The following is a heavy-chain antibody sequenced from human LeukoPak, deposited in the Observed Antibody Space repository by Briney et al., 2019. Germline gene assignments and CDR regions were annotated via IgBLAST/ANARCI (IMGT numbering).Heavy chain of an antibody. V-gene: IGHV4-39*07. J-gene: IGHJ6*03. CDR3: ARGRVSSSTWYSTYYYYFYMDV. Sequence: PSETLSLTCTVSGGSISTSNYYWGWTRQPPGKGLEWIGNIFYSGSTYYSPSLKSRVTISLDTSRNQFSLKLNSVTAADTAVYFCARGRVSSSTWYSTYYYYFYMDVWGKGTTVTVSS. CDR2: IFYSGST. CDR1: GGSISTSNYY. D-gene: IGHD4-11*01.